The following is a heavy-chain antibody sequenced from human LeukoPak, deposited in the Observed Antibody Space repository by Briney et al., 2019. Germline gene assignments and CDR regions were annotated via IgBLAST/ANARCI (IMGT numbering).Heavy chain of an antibody. CDR1: GGSISSYY. Sequence: SETLSLTCTVSGGSISSYYWSWIRQPPGKGLEWIGYIYYSGSTNYNPSLKSRVTISVDTSKNQFSLKLSSVTAADTAVYYCARCAVADAFDIWAKGQWSPSLQ. J-gene: IGHJ3*02. CDR2: IYYSGST. D-gene: IGHD6-19*01. V-gene: IGHV4-59*01. CDR3: ARCAVADAFDI.